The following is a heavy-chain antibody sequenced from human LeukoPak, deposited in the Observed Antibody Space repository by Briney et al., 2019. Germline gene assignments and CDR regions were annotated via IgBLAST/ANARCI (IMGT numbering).Heavy chain of an antibody. CDR1: GYSFTSCW. CDR2: IYPDDSDT. J-gene: IGHJ5*02. Sequence: ESLKISCKASGYSFTSCWIGWVRQMPGKGLEWMGIIYPDDSDTRYSPSFQGQVTISADKSISTAYLQWSSLKASDTAMYYCARVATVAGTVGWFDPWGQGTLVTVSS. V-gene: IGHV5-51*01. D-gene: IGHD6-19*01. CDR3: ARVATVAGTVGWFDP.